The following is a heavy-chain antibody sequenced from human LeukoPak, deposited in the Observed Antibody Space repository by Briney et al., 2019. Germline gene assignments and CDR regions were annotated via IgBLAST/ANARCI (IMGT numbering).Heavy chain of an antibody. J-gene: IGHJ6*03. V-gene: IGHV1-69*05. CDR3: ARVDRYHYFLDV. Sequence: SVKVSCKASGGTFSSYSITWVRQAPGQGLEWRGGIMPLFNTANYAQQFQGRVTITTDESTSTAYMELSSLRFEDTAMYYCARVDRYHYFLDVWGKGTTVTVSS. CDR1: GGTFSSYS. CDR2: IMPLFNTA.